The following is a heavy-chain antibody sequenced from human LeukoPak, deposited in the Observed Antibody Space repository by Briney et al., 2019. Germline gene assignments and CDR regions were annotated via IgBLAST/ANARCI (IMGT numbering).Heavy chain of an antibody. CDR1: GFTFSSYA. D-gene: IGHD6-19*01. J-gene: IGHJ4*02. CDR2: IYKSGNT. V-gene: IGHV3-23*05. CDR3: ARYTSGSYFDS. Sequence: PGGSLRLSCAASGFTFSSYAMTWVRQAPGKGLEWVSVIYKSGNTFDSDSVKGRFTISRDNSKNTVYLQMDSLRAEDTAVYYCARYTSGSYFDSWGQGTLVTVSS.